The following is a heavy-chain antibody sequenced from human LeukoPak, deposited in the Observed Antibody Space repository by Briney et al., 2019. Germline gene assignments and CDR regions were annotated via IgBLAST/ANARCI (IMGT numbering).Heavy chain of an antibody. CDR1: GGSVTDYY. J-gene: IGHJ5*02. CDR2: IYYTGT. CDR3: ARDSGTTGEVKFDP. V-gene: IGHV4-59*02. D-gene: IGHD3-10*01. Sequence: PSETLSLTCTVSGGSVTDYYWSWIRQSPGKGLEWIGYIYYTGTSYNPSLKSRVTISADTSNNQFSLRLRFVTAADTAVYYCARDSGTTGEVKFDPWGQGTLVTVSS.